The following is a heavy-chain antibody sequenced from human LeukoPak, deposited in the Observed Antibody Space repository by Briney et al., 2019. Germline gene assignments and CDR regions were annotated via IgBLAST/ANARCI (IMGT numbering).Heavy chain of an antibody. D-gene: IGHD3-22*01. J-gene: IGHJ4*02. V-gene: IGHV4-4*02. Sequence: SSGTLSLTCAVSGGSISSSNWWSWVRQPPGKGLEWIGEIYHSGSTNYNPSLKSRVTISVDKSKNQFSLKLSSVTAADTAVYYCARHWNYYDSSGYPNVHFDSWGQGILVTVSA. CDR3: ARHWNYYDSSGYPNVHFDS. CDR2: IYHSGST. CDR1: GGSISSSNW.